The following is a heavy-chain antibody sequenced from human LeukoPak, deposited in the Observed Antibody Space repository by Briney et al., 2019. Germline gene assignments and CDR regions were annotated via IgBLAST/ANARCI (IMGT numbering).Heavy chain of an antibody. CDR3: ARGLWAITACETVGATTFDY. CDR1: GFTLSSYA. Sequence: GGSLRLSCAASGFTLSSYAMDWVRQAPGKGLEWVAVIWYDGSKKYYADSVKGRFTISRDNPKNTLFLQIIRLRVHDTAVYYCARGLWAITACETVGATTFDYWGQGTLVTVSS. D-gene: IGHD1-26*01. CDR2: IWYDGSKK. V-gene: IGHV3-33*08. J-gene: IGHJ4*02.